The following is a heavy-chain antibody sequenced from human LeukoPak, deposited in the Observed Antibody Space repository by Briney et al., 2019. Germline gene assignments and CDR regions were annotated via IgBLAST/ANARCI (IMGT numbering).Heavy chain of an antibody. V-gene: IGHV3-23*01. CDR1: GFSVSSNY. CDR3: AKDSTDPITMVRGVSVDY. D-gene: IGHD3-10*01. J-gene: IGHJ4*02. Sequence: GGSLRLSCAASGFSVSSNYMTWVRQAPGKGLEWVSAISGSGGSTYYADSVKGRFTISRDNSKNTLYLQMNSLRAEDTAVYYCAKDSTDPITMVRGVSVDYWGQGTLVTVSS. CDR2: ISGSGGST.